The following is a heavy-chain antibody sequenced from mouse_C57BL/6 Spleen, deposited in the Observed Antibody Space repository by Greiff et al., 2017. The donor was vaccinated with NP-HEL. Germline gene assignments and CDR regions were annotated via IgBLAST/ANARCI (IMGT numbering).Heavy chain of an antibody. CDR1: GYTFTSYT. CDR2: INPSSGYT. J-gene: IGHJ3*01. CDR3: ARGGGYDYAWFAY. V-gene: IGHV1-4*01. Sequence: VQLQQSGAELARPGASVKMSCKASGYTFTSYTMHWVKQRPGQGLEWIGYINPSSGYTKYNQKFKDKATLTADKSSSTAYMQLSSLTSEDSAVYYCARGGGYDYAWFAYWGQGTLVTVSA. D-gene: IGHD2-4*01.